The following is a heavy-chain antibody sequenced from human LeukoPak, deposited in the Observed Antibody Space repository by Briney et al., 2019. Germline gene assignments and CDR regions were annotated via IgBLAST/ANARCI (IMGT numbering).Heavy chain of an antibody. Sequence: SETLSLTCTVSGGSISTNAYCWGWIRQPPGKGLEWITEIHHTGTTYYNPSLKSRVTISVDTSKNQFSLKLSSVTAADTAVYYCARDRDFWSGYFDYWGQGTLVTVSS. CDR1: GGSISTNAYC. CDR3: ARDRDFWSGYFDY. D-gene: IGHD3-3*01. CDR2: IHHTGTT. J-gene: IGHJ4*02. V-gene: IGHV4-39*07.